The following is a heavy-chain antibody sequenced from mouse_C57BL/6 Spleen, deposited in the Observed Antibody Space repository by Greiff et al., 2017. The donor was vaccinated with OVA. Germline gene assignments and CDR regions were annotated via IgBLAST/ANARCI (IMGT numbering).Heavy chain of an antibody. CDR3: AGSDRGYAMDY. V-gene: IGHV1-50*01. J-gene: IGHJ4*01. CDR1: GYTFTSYW. Sequence: QVQLQQPGAELVKPGASVKLSCKASGYTFTSYWMQWVKQRPGQGLEWIGEIDPSDSYTNSNQKFKGKATLTVDTSSSTTYMQISSLTSEDAAVYYCAGSDRGYAMDYWGQGTSVTVSS. D-gene: IGHD3-1*01. CDR2: IDPSDSYT.